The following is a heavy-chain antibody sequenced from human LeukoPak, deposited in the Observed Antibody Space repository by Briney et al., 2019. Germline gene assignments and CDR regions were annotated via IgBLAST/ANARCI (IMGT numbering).Heavy chain of an antibody. CDR2: IHDSGST. CDR1: GSSLTNSY. J-gene: IGHJ3*02. CDR3: ARAAYCGGDCSFHAFDI. V-gene: IGHV4-59*01. D-gene: IGHD2-21*02. Sequence: SETLSLTCTVSGSSLTNSYWTWIRQPPGKGLEWVGYIHDSGSTNYNPSLKSRVTISVDTSKNQFSLKLSSVTAADTAVYYCARAAYCGGDCSFHAFDIWGQGTMVTVSS.